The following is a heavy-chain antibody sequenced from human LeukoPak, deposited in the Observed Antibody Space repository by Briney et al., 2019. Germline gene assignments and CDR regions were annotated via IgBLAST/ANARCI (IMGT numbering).Heavy chain of an antibody. CDR1: GCTFSSYA. J-gene: IGHJ3*02. D-gene: IGHD3-22*01. CDR2: ISSNGVST. V-gene: IGHV3-64*01. Sequence: GGFLRLSWAASGCTFSSYAMHWVRQAPGKGLEYVSAISSNGVSTYYANSVKGRFTISRDNSKNTLYLQMGSLRAEDMAVYYCARSPPAHPNGYDSSGYYRWSAFDIWGQGTMVTVSS. CDR3: ARSPPAHPNGYDSSGYYRWSAFDI.